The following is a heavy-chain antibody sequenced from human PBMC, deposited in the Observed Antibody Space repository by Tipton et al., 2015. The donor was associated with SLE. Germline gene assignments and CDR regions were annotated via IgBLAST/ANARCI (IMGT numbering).Heavy chain of an antibody. J-gene: IGHJ3*02. CDR3: ASRRREWDHGKAFDI. CDR2: IYTSGST. V-gene: IGHV4-61*02. CDR1: GGSISSGSYY. Sequence: TLSLTCTVSGGSISSGSYYWSWIRQPAGKGLEWIGRIYTSGSTNYNPSLKSRVTISVDTSKNQFSLKLSSVTAADTAVYYCASRRREWDHGKAFDIWGQGTMVTVSS. D-gene: IGHD1-26*01.